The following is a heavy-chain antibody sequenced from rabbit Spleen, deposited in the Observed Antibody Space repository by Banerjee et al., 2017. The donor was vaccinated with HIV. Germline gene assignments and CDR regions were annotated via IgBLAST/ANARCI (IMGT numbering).Heavy chain of an antibody. CDR3: AGDLGVIVYRFSL. D-gene: IGHD6-1*01. CDR2: IYIGSGGGT. Sequence: QEQLEESGGDLVKPGASLTLSCTASGVSFSSSSYMCWVRQAPGKGLEWIACIYIGSGGGTKYANWAKGRFTISKTSSTTVTLQMTSLTAADTATYFCAGDLGVIVYRFSLWGPGTLVTVS. CDR1: GVSFSSSSY. V-gene: IGHV1S45*01. J-gene: IGHJ4*01.